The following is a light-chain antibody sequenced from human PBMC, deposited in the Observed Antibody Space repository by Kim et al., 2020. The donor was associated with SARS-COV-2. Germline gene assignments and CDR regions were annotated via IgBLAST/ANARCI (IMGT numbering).Light chain of an antibody. CDR3: QQYGTSPRT. J-gene: IGKJ4*01. Sequence: SPGERTTLSCRGSQSVSSTYLAWYQQKSGQTPRLLIYGTSTRATGTPDRFSGSGSGTDFTLTISRLEPEDFAVYYCQQYGTSPRTFGGGTKVDIK. CDR1: QSVSSTY. V-gene: IGKV3-20*01. CDR2: GTS.